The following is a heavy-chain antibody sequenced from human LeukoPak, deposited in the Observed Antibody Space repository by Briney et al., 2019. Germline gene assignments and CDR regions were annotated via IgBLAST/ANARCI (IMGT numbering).Heavy chain of an antibody. CDR1: EFTFSSYV. Sequence: GGSLRLSCAASEFTFSSYVMHWVRQAPGKGLEWAAFIRYDGSNKYYADSVKGRFTISRDNSKNTLYLQMNSLRAEDTAVYYCAKGSSAWYGACVDYWGQGTLVTVSS. CDR3: AKGSSAWYGACVDY. J-gene: IGHJ4*02. CDR2: IRYDGSNK. V-gene: IGHV3-30*02. D-gene: IGHD6-19*01.